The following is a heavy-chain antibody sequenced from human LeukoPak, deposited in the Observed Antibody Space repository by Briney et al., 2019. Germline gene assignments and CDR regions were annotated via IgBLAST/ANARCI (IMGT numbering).Heavy chain of an antibody. J-gene: IGHJ4*02. Sequence: GSSVKVSCKASGGTFSSYAISWVRQAPGQGLEWMGGIIPIFGTANYAQKFQGRVTITADEPTTTVYMELSSLRSADTAVYYCATGGEKDETFDYWGQGTLVTVSS. V-gene: IGHV1-69*01. CDR3: ATGGEKDETFDY. D-gene: IGHD3-16*01. CDR1: GGTFSSYA. CDR2: IIPIFGTA.